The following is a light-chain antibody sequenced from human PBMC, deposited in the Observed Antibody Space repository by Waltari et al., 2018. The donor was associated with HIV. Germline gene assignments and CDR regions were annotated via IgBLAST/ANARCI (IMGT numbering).Light chain of an antibody. Sequence: QSALTQPASVSGSPGQSITIPCTGTSSDVGNYNYVPRYQQHPGKVPKLMIYDVSKRPSGVSNRLSGSKSGNTASLTISGLQAEDEADYYCCSYAGTNTYVFGSGTKVTVL. CDR3: CSYAGTNTYV. V-gene: IGLV2-23*02. CDR1: SSDVGNYNY. CDR2: DVS. J-gene: IGLJ1*01.